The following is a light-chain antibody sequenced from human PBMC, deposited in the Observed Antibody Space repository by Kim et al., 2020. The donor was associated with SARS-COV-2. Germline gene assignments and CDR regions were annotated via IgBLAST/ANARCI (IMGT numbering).Light chain of an antibody. Sequence: ASVGDRVTITCQASQGISNDLNWFQQKPGKAPQLLIYDASNLQIGVPSRFSGSGSETDFTFTISSLQPEDIATYYCQQYDTLPWTFGLGTKVDIK. V-gene: IGKV1-33*01. CDR3: QQYDTLPWT. CDR1: QGISND. J-gene: IGKJ1*01. CDR2: DAS.